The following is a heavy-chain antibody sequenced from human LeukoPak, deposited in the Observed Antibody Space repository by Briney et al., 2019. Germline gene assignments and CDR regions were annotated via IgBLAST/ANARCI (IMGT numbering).Heavy chain of an antibody. V-gene: IGHV3-23*01. J-gene: IGHJ4*02. Sequence: PTGGSLRLSCAASGFTFSSYAMSWVRQAPGKGLELVSTISGNGGSTYYADSVKGRFTISRDNSRNTLYLQMNSLRADDTAVYYCAKDLNVPWSYYFDYWGQGTLVTVSS. CDR1: GFTFSSYA. CDR2: ISGNGGST. D-gene: IGHD4-23*01. CDR3: AKDLNVPWSYYFDY.